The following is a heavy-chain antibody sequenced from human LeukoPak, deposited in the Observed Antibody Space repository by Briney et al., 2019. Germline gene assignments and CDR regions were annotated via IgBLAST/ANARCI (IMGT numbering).Heavy chain of an antibody. Sequence: PSETLSLTCTVSGGSISSSNYYWVWLRQPPGKGLDWVGSIYYSGRTSYNPSRKSRFTMSVDTSKNQFSLKLSSVTAADTAVYYCALRYFDRDYWGQGTLVTVSS. V-gene: IGHV4-39*01. CDR3: ALRYFDRDY. CDR1: GGSISSSNYY. J-gene: IGHJ4*02. D-gene: IGHD3-9*01. CDR2: IYYSGRT.